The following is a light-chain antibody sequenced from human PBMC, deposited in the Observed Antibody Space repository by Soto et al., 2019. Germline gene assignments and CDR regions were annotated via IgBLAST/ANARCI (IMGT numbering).Light chain of an antibody. CDR3: QLYGTSPPVT. CDR1: QSVTSSF. V-gene: IGKV3-20*01. Sequence: EXVLTQSPGTMSVSPGESATLSCRASQSVTSSFLAWYQQKPGQAPRLLMYGASTRATGIPDRFRGGESGTDFTLTITSLEAEDSAVYYCQLYGTSPPVTFGGGTKVDIK. CDR2: GAS. J-gene: IGKJ4*01.